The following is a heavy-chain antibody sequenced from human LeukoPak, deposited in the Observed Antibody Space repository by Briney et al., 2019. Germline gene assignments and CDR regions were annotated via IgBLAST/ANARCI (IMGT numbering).Heavy chain of an antibody. CDR2: ISSSGSKI. CDR1: GFTLSTYE. D-gene: IGHD3-9*01. V-gene: IGHV3-48*03. CDR3: ARDPRKTSYDILSGYYREYYFDY. J-gene: IGHJ4*02. Sequence: GGSLRLSCAASGFTLSTYEMNWVRQAPGKGLEWVSYISSSGSKIYYADSVKGRFTISRDNAKNSLYLQMNSLRAEDTAVYYCARDPRKTSYDILSGYYREYYFDYWGQGTLVTVSS.